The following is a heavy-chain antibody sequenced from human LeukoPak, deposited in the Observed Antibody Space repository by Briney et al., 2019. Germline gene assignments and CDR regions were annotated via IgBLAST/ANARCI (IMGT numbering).Heavy chain of an antibody. V-gene: IGHV3-11*05. CDR2: IRSSSSYT. D-gene: IGHD2/OR15-2a*01. CDR1: GFTLSYYY. Sequence: PGESLRLSCAASGFTLSYYYMSWIRQAPGKGLEWVSYIRSSSSYTNYADSVKGRFTISRDNAKHSLYLQMNSLRAEDTAVYYCARVRTSRISESPYFDYWGQGTLVTVSS. J-gene: IGHJ4*02. CDR3: ARVRTSRISESPYFDY.